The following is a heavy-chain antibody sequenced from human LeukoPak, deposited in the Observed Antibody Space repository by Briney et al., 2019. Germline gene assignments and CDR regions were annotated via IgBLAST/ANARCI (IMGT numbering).Heavy chain of an antibody. CDR1: GYTFTGYY. CDR3: ARVRGNSSSRPGYYYYYMDV. J-gene: IGHJ6*03. V-gene: IGHV1-2*02. Sequence: ASVTVSCTASGYTFTGYYMHWVRQAPGQGLEWMGWINPNSGGTNYAQKFQGRVTITRDTSISTAYMELSRLRSDDTAVYYCARVRGNSSSRPGYYYYYMDVWGKGTTVTVSS. D-gene: IGHD6-6*01. CDR2: INPNSGGT.